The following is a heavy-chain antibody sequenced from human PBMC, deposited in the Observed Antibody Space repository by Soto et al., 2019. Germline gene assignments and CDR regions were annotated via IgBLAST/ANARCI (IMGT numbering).Heavy chain of an antibody. J-gene: IGHJ3*02. V-gene: IGHV1-46*01. CDR2: INPSGGST. D-gene: IGHD1-26*01. CDR1: FTYTSKY. Sequence: FTYTSKYRRSPHQSQKKGLEWMGIINPSGGSTSYAQKFQGRVTMTRDTSTSTVYMELSSLRSEDTAVYFCARTNTGSYSPIDAFHTCGKAIMVT. CDR3: ARTNTGSYSPIDAFHT.